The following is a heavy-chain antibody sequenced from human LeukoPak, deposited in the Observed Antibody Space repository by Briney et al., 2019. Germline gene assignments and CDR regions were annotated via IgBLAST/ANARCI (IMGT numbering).Heavy chain of an antibody. CDR3: AKTPHYYDSSGYSFTYFDL. V-gene: IGHV3-23*01. CDR1: GFTFSSYA. J-gene: IGHJ2*01. Sequence: PGGSLRLSCAASGFTFSSYAMSWVRQAPGKGLEWVSAISGSGGSTYYADSVKGRFTISRDNSKNTLYLQMNSLRAEDTAVYYCAKTPHYYDSSGYSFTYFDLWGPGTLVTVSS. D-gene: IGHD3-22*01. CDR2: ISGSGGST.